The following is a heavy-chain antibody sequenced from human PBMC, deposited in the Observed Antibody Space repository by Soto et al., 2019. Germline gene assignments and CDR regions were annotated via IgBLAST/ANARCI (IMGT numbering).Heavy chain of an antibody. V-gene: IGHV4-39*01. CDR1: GGSISSSSYY. D-gene: IGHD3-16*02. J-gene: IGHJ4*02. CDR3: ARLRRFPHYDYVWGSYRYPYYFDY. Sequence: PSETLSLTCTVSGGSISSSSYYWGWIRQPPGKGLEWIGSTYYSGSTYYNPSLKSRVTISVDTSKNQFSLKLSSVTAADTAVYYCARLRRFPHYDYVWGSYRYPYYFDYWGQGTLVTVSS. CDR2: TYYSGST.